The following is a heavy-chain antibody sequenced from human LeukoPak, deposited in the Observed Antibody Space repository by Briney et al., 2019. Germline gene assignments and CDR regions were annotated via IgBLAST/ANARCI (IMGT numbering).Heavy chain of an antibody. CDR3: ASYGEYYYDSSGYYRLLDY. V-gene: IGHV4-38-2*02. D-gene: IGHD3-22*01. CDR1: GYSISSGYY. CDR2: IYHSGST. Sequence: SETLSLTCTVSGYSISSGYYWGWIRQPPGKGLEWIGSIYHSGSTNYNPSLKSRVTISVDTSKNQFSLKLSSVTAADTAVYYCASYGEYYYDSSGYYRLLDYWGQGTLVTVSS. J-gene: IGHJ4*02.